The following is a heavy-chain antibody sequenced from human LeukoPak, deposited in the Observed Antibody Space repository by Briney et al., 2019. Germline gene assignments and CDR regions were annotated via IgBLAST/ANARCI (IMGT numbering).Heavy chain of an antibody. D-gene: IGHD3-10*01. V-gene: IGHV1-8*01. CDR2: MNPINGNT. Sequence: AASVKVSCKASGFTFTNYDINWVRQAPGQGLEWMGWMNPINGNTGYAQKFQGRVTMTRDTSISTAYMELRSLTSEDTAVYYCVRDGEGVAISVNYWFDPWGQGTLVTVSS. CDR1: GFTFTNYD. J-gene: IGHJ5*02. CDR3: VRDGEGVAISVNYWFDP.